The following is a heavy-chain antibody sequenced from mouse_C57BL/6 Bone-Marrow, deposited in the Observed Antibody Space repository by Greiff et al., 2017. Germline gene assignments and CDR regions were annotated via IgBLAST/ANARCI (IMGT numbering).Heavy chain of an antibody. Sequence: QVQLKQPGAELVKPGASVKLSCKASGYTFTSYWMHWVKQRPGRGLEWIGRIDPNSGGTKYNEKFKSKATLTVDKPSSTAYMQLSSLTSEDSAVYYCARIRSHYYQSWYFDVWGTGTTVTVSS. CDR1: GYTFTSYW. V-gene: IGHV1-72*01. CDR2: IDPNSGGT. CDR3: ARIRSHYYQSWYFDV. D-gene: IGHD1-1*01. J-gene: IGHJ1*03.